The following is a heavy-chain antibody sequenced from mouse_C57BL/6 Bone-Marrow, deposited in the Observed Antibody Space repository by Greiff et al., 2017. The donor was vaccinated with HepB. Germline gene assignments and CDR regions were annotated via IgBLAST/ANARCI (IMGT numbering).Heavy chain of an antibody. Sequence: VQLQQSGAELVRPGASVKLSCKASGYTFTDYYINWVKQRPGQGLEWIARIYPGSGNTYYNEKFKGKATLTAEKSSSTAYMQLSSLTSEDSAVYYCASYYRSFDYWGQGTTLTVSS. CDR3: ASYYRSFDY. D-gene: IGHD1-2*01. CDR1: GYTFTDYY. V-gene: IGHV1-76*01. J-gene: IGHJ2*01. CDR2: IYPGSGNT.